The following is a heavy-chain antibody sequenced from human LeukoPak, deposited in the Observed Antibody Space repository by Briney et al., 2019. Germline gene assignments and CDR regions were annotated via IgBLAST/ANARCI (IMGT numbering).Heavy chain of an antibody. CDR1: GYTFTGHY. D-gene: IGHD5-18*01. V-gene: IGHV1-2*06. CDR3: ARAAGYSYGD. Sequence: ASVKVSCKASGYTFTGHYMHWVRQAPGQGLEWMGRIHPNSGDTIYAQIFQGRVTMTRDTSVSTAYMELSSLTSGDTAVYYCARAAGYSYGDWGQGTLVTVSS. J-gene: IGHJ4*02. CDR2: IHPNSGDT.